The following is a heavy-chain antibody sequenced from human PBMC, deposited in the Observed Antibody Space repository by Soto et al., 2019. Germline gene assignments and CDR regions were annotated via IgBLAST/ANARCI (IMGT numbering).Heavy chain of an antibody. D-gene: IGHD3-10*01. Sequence: QVLQSGGGLVQPGGSLTLPCAASGFTFGTPDMSWVRQAPGEVLEGVSTIDGSGGITYYADSVKGAFTTSRDNSRNTVYLQMNSLRGDDTALYYCVKNSGWFNTWGQGALVTVSS. V-gene: IGHV3-23*01. CDR1: GFTFGTPD. J-gene: IGHJ5*02. CDR3: VKNSGWFNT. CDR2: IDGSGGIT.